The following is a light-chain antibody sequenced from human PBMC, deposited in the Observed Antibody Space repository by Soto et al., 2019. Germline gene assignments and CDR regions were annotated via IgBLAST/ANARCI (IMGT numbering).Light chain of an antibody. Sequence: EIVLTQSPGTLSVSPGERATLSCRASQTISSNYLAWYQQKPGQAPSLLIYGTSSRATGIPDRFSGSGSGTAFTITISRLEPEDSAIYYCQQYGSWTFGQGTKVEIK. CDR2: GTS. CDR1: QTISSNY. CDR3: QQYGSWT. V-gene: IGKV3-20*01. J-gene: IGKJ1*01.